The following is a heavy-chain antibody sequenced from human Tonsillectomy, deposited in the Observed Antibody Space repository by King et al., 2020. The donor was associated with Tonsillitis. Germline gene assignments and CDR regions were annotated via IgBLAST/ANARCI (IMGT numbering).Heavy chain of an antibody. D-gene: IGHD3-22*01. Sequence: QLVQSGAEVKKPGESLKISCKGSGYSFTRYWIAWVRQMPGKGLDWMGSLYPGDFDTRYSPSVQGQVTISAAKSISTAYLQWSSLKASDTAMYYCVTPGYDSSGYHSDYWGQGTLVTVSS. CDR2: LYPGDFDT. CDR3: VTPGYDSSGYHSDY. V-gene: IGHV5-51*01. CDR1: GYSFTRYW. J-gene: IGHJ4*02.